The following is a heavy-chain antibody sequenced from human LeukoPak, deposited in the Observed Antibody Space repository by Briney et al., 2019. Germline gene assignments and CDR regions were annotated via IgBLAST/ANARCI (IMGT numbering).Heavy chain of an antibody. CDR3: AREWRYSYDY. V-gene: IGHV3-48*02. D-gene: IGHD5-18*01. CDR1: GFSFNRYW. J-gene: IGHJ4*02. CDR2: ISSSSSTI. Sequence: PGGSLRLSCTGSGFSFNRYWMTWVRQAPGKGLEWVSYISSSSSTIYYADSVKGRFTISRDNAKNSLYLQMNSLRDEDTAVYYCAREWRYSYDYWGQGTLVTVSS.